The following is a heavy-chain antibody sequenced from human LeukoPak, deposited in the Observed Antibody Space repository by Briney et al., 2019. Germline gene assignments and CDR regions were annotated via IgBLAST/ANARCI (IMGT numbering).Heavy chain of an antibody. D-gene: IGHD4-17*01. CDR1: GYTFTSYD. Sequence: ASVKVSCKASGYTFTSYDINWVRQATGRGLEWMGWMNPNSGNTGYAQKFQGRVTMTRNTSISTAYLELSSLTSEDTAVYYCARGMTLTTATDYWGQGTLVTVSS. V-gene: IGHV1-8*01. J-gene: IGHJ4*02. CDR3: ARGMTLTTATDY. CDR2: MNPNSGNT.